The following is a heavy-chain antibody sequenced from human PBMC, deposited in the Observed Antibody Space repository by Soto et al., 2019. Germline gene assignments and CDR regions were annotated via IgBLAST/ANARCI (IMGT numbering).Heavy chain of an antibody. CDR2: VFYTGST. V-gene: IGHV4-59*01. CDR3: ARDLGSGSYYGLDV. D-gene: IGHD1-26*01. J-gene: IGHJ6*02. CDR1: GGSFNSYY. Sequence: SETLSLTCTVSGGSFNSYYWSWIRQPPGKGLEWIGYVFYTGSTNYNPSLTSRVTMSVDTSKNQFSLKLSSVTAADTAVYYCARDLGSGSYYGLDVWGQGTTVT.